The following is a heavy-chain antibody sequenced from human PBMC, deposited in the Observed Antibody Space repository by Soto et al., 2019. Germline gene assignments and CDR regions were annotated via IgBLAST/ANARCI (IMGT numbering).Heavy chain of an antibody. CDR3: ASWDYYGMDV. Sequence: QVQLQESGPGLVKPSQTLSLTCTVSGGSISSSGYYWSWIRQHPGKGLEWIGYIYYSGSTYYNPSFKSRVSISADTSKNQFSLKLSSVTAADTAVYYCASWDYYGMDVWGQGTTVTVSS. J-gene: IGHJ6*02. CDR2: IYYSGST. V-gene: IGHV4-31*03. CDR1: GGSISSSGYY.